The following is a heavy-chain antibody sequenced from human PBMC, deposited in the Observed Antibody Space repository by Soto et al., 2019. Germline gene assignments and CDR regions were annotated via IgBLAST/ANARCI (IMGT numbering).Heavy chain of an antibody. CDR1: GFTFSSYA. Sequence: GGSLRLSCAASGFTFSSYAMSWVRQAPGKGLEWVSAISGSGGSTYYADSVKGRFTISRDNSKNTLYLQMNSLRAEDTAVYYCAKKKGPYVWDGHDAFDIWGQGTMVTVSS. CDR3: AKKKGPYVWDGHDAFDI. J-gene: IGHJ3*02. V-gene: IGHV3-23*01. CDR2: ISGSGGST. D-gene: IGHD3-16*01.